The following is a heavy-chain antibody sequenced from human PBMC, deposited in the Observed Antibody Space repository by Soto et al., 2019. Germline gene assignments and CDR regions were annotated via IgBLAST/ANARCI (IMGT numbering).Heavy chain of an antibody. CDR1: GFTFISYA. V-gene: IGHV3-30-3*01. Sequence: GGSLRLSCGASGFTFISYAMHWVRQAPGKGLEWVAVISYDGSNKYYADSVKGRFTISRDNSKNTLYLQMNSLRAEDTAVYYCARDGPHYDFWSGYQYYYYGMDVWGQGTTVTVSS. D-gene: IGHD3-3*01. J-gene: IGHJ6*02. CDR3: ARDGPHYDFWSGYQYYYYGMDV. CDR2: ISYDGSNK.